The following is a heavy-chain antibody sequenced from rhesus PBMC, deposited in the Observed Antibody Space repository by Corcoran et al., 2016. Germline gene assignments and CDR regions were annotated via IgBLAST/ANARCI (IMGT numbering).Heavy chain of an antibody. CDR2: IYGSGGST. CDR3: ASSIAAAESFDY. D-gene: IGHD6-31*01. V-gene: IGHV4-160*01. CDR1: GGSISESYY. J-gene: IGHJ4*01. Sequence: QVQLQESGPGLVKPSETLSLTCTVSGGSISESYYWSWIRQPPGKGLEWMGRIYGSGGSTYYNPSHKRRVTISRDTSKNQFSLKLSSVTAADTAVYYCASSIAAAESFDYWGQGLLVTVSS.